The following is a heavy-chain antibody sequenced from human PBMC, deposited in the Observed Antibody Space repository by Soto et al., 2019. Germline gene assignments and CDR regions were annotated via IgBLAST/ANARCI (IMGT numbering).Heavy chain of an antibody. V-gene: IGHV1-46*01. CDR3: ARSLLQGDF. J-gene: IGHJ4*02. CDR1: GYTFIHYY. CDR2: INPNGGST. Sequence: QVQLVQSGAEVKKPGASVKISCKASGYTFIHYYIHWVRQAPGQGLEWMAIINPNGGSTNYAQKCQGRVTVTSDTSTTTVSRELNSLESDDTAVYFCARSLLQGDFWGQGTLVTVSS. D-gene: IGHD2-21*01.